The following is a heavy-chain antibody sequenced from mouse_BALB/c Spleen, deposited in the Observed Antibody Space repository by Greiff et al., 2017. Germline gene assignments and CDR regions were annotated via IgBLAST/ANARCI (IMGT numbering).Heavy chain of an antibody. CDR1: GFTFSGYA. V-gene: IGHV5-9-4*01. CDR2: ISSGGSYT. D-gene: IGHD2-14*01. Sequence: EVQRVESGGGLVKPGGSLKLSCAASGFTFSGYAMSWVRQSPEKRLEWVAEISSGGSYTYYPDTVTGRFTISRDNAKNTLYLEMSSLRSEDTAMYYCAIYYRYDYAMDYWGQGTSVTVSS. J-gene: IGHJ4*01. CDR3: AIYYRYDYAMDY.